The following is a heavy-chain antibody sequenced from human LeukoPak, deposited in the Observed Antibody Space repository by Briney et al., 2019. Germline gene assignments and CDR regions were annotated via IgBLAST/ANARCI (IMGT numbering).Heavy chain of an antibody. CDR3: AKGSMATINDAFDI. CDR1: GFTFDDYA. V-gene: IGHV3-9*03. CDR2: IGWNSGSI. D-gene: IGHD5-24*01. J-gene: IGHJ3*02. Sequence: GGSLRLSCAASGFTFDDYAMHWVRQAPGKGLEWVSGIGWNSGSIGYADSVKGRFTISRDNAKNSLYLQMNSLRAEDMALYYCAKGSMATINDAFDIWGQGTMVTVSS.